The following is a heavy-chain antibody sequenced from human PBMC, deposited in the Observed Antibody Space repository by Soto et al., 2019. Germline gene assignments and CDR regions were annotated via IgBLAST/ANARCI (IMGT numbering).Heavy chain of an antibody. V-gene: IGHV3-21*01. CDR3: ARESGRWNSGGWYGLIDY. CDR2: ISSSSSYI. CDR1: GFTFSSYS. Sequence: EVQLVESGGGLVKPGGSLRLSCAASGFTFSSYSMNWVRQAPGKGLEWVSSISSSSSYIYYADSVKGRFTISRDNAKNSLYLQMNSLRAEDTAVYYCARESGRWNSGGWYGLIDYWGQGTLVTVSS. D-gene: IGHD6-19*01. J-gene: IGHJ4*02.